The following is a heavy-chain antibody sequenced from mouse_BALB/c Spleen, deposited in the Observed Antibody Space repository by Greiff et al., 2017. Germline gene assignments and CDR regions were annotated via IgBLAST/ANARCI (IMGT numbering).Heavy chain of an antibody. Sequence: EVQLVESGGGLVKPGGSLKLSCAASGFTFSSYAMSWVRQTPEKRLEWVASISSGGSTYYPDSVKGRFTISRDNARNILYLQMSSLRSEDTAMYYCARGDGYDVYFDYWGQGTTLTVSS. CDR1: GFTFSSYA. J-gene: IGHJ2*01. V-gene: IGHV5-6-5*01. CDR2: ISSGGST. CDR3: ARGDGYDVYFDY. D-gene: IGHD2-2*01.